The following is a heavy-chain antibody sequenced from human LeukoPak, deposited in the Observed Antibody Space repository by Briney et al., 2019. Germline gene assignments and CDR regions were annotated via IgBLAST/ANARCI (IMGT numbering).Heavy chain of an antibody. D-gene: IGHD2-2*02. CDR3: AKVWAYCSSTSCYTYLDY. V-gene: IGHV3-30-3*01. J-gene: IGHJ4*02. CDR1: GFTFRSYA. CDR2: ISDDGSNY. Sequence: PGRSLRLSCAASGFTFRSYAMHWIRQAPGKGLEWVAVISDDGSNYSYADSVKGRFTISRDNSKNTLYLQMNSLRAEDTAVYYCAKVWAYCSSTSCYTYLDYWGQGTLVTVSS.